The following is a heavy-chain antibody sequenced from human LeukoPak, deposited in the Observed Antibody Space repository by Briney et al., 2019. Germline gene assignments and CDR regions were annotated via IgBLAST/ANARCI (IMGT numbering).Heavy chain of an antibody. V-gene: IGHV4-59*12. Sequence: SETLSLTCTVSGGSISSYYWSWIRQPPGKGLEWIGYIYYSGSTNYNPSLKSRVTISVDTSKNQFSLKLSSVTAADTGVYYCAGHNGRDLYTFNVDVWGQGTTVTVSS. CDR2: IYYSGST. CDR1: GGSISSYY. J-gene: IGHJ6*02. CDR3: AGHNGRDLYTFNVDV. D-gene: IGHD5-24*01.